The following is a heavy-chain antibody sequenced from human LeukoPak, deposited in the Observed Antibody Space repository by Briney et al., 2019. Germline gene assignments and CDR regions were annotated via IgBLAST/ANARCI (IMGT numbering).Heavy chain of an antibody. V-gene: IGHV3-30-3*01. CDR2: ISYDGSNK. CDR1: GFTFSSYA. CDR3: ARDWGLGPYGPEIDY. Sequence: GGSLRLSCAASGFTFSSYATHWVRQAPGKGLEWVAVISYDGSNKYYADSVKGRFTISRDNSKNTLYLQMNSLRAEDTAVYYCARDWGLGPYGPEIDYWGQGTLVTVSS. J-gene: IGHJ4*02. D-gene: IGHD3-10*01.